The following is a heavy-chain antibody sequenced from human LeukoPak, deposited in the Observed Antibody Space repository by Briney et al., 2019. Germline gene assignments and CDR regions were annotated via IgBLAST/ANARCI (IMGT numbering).Heavy chain of an antibody. J-gene: IGHJ4*02. D-gene: IGHD4-17*01. CDR1: GITFSTYG. CDR2: IWYDGSNK. Sequence: GGSLRLSCVASGITFSTYGMHWVRQAPGMGLEWVAVIWYDGSNKWYADSVRGRFTISRDNSNSTLHLEMNSLGGEDTAVYYCASAYGDYGLDYWGQGTLVTVSS. V-gene: IGHV3-33*01. CDR3: ASAYGDYGLDY.